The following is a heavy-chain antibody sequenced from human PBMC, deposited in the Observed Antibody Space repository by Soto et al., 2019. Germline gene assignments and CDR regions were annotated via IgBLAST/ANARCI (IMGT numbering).Heavy chain of an antibody. CDR1: GYTFTSYG. CDR2: ISAYNGNT. V-gene: IGHV1-18*01. D-gene: IGHD6-19*01. CDR3: ARDFVAVAEGWFDP. J-gene: IGHJ5*02. Sequence: ASVKVSCKASGYTFTSYGISWVRQAPGQGLEWMGWISAYNGNTNYAQKLQGRVTMTTDTSTSTAYMKLRSLRSDDTAVYYCARDFVAVAEGWFDPWGQGTLVTVSS.